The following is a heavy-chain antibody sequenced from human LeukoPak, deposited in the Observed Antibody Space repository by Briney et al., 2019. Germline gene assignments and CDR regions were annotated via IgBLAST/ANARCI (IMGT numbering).Heavy chain of an antibody. J-gene: IGHJ6*03. CDR1: GYTFTGYY. CDR3: ARGLWFGELVANYYYYMDV. D-gene: IGHD3-10*01. V-gene: IGHV1-2*02. CDR2: INPNSGGT. Sequence: ASVKVSCKASGYTFTGYYMHWVRQAPGQGLEWMGWINPNSGGTNYAQKFQGRVTMTRDTSISTAYMELSRLRSDDTAVYYCARGLWFGELVANYYYYMDVWGKGTTVTVSS.